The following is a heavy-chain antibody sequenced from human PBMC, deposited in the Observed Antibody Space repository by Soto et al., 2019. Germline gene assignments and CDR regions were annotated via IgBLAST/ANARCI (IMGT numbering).Heavy chain of an antibody. J-gene: IGHJ6*02. CDR2: ISWDGGST. D-gene: IGHD2-15*01. Sequence: EVQLVESGGVVVQPGGSLRLSCAASGFTFDDYTMHWVRQAPGKGLEWVSLISWDGGSTYYADSVKGRFTISRDNSKNSLYLQMNSLRTEDSALYYCAKEDICGMDVWGQGTTVTVSS. CDR1: GFTFDDYT. V-gene: IGHV3-43*01. CDR3: AKEDICGMDV.